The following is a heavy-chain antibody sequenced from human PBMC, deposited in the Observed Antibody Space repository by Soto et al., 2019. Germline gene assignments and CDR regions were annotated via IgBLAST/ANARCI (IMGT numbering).Heavy chain of an antibody. J-gene: IGHJ4*02. V-gene: IGHV1-18*01. CDR1: GYTFSSYG. Sequence: QVQLVQSGAEVKKPGDSVKVSCKASGYTFSSYGISWVRQAPGRGLEWVGWINISNGKTNYAQKLQGRVTMTTDTSTRTVNRELRSLRSDDTAVYYCARVCYDILTGYFSQHFDYWGQGTLVTVSS. D-gene: IGHD3-9*01. CDR2: INISNGKT. CDR3: ARVCYDILTGYFSQHFDY.